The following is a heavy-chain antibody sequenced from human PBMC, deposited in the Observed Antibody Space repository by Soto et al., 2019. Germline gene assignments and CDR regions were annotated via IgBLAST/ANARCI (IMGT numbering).Heavy chain of an antibody. J-gene: IGHJ3*02. CDR3: ARPPSWGSYNDAFDI. D-gene: IGHD1-26*01. V-gene: IGHV3-11*01. CDR2: ISSSGSTI. CDR1: GFTFSDYY. Sequence: GGSLRLSCAASGFTFSDYYMSWIHQAPGKGLEWVSYISSSGSTIYYADSVKGRFTISRDNAKNSLYLQMNSLRAEDTAVYYCARPPSWGSYNDAFDIWGQGTMVTVSS.